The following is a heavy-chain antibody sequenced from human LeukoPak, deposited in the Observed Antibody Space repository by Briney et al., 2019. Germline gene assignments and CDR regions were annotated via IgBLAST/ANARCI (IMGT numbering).Heavy chain of an antibody. V-gene: IGHV3-48*03. J-gene: IGHJ4*02. D-gene: IGHD4-17*01. CDR2: ISSSGSTI. Sequence: GGSLRLSCAASGFTFSSYEMNWVRQAPGKGLEWVSYISSSGSTIYYADSVKGRFTISRDNAKNSLYLQMNSLRAEDTAVYYCARAHGDYVPFDYWGQGTLVTVSS. CDR3: ARAHGDYVPFDY. CDR1: GFTFSSYE.